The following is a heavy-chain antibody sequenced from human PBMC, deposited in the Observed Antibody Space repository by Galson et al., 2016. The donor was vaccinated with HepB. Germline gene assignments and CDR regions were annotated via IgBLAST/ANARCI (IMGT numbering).Heavy chain of an antibody. CDR3: ARIIKTGTTSHFDY. V-gene: IGHV3-11*06. CDR1: GFTFSDYY. J-gene: IGHJ4*02. Sequence: SLRLSCAASGFTFSDYYMSWIRQAPGKGLEWVSYISSSSSYTNYAESVKGRFTISRDNAKNSLYLQMNSLRAEDTAVYYCARIIKTGTTSHFDYWGQGTLVTVSS. CDR2: ISSSSSYT. D-gene: IGHD1-7*01.